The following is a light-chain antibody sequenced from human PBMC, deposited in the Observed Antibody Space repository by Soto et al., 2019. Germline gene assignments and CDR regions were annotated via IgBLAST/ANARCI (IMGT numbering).Light chain of an antibody. Sequence: DIPLTQSPSFLSASVGDRVTITCRASQGISNNLAWYQHNPGKPPKLLIYGASTLQSGVPSRFSGSGSGTEFTITISSLQPEDFATYYCQQLNNYPRALTFGGGTKVEIK. J-gene: IGKJ4*01. CDR1: QGISNN. V-gene: IGKV1-9*01. CDR2: GAS. CDR3: QQLNNYPRALT.